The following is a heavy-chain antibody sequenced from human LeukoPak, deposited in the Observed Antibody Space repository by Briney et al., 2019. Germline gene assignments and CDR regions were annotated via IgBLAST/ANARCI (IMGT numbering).Heavy chain of an antibody. Sequence: GGSLRLSCAASGFTFSSYGMHWVRQAPGKGLEWVAVISYDGSNKYYADSVEGRFTISRDNSKNTLYLQMDSLRAEDTAVYYCARDRAWNYFDYWGQGTLVTVSS. CDR1: GFTFSSYG. CDR2: ISYDGSNK. D-gene: IGHD3-3*01. J-gene: IGHJ4*02. V-gene: IGHV3-30*03. CDR3: ARDRAWNYFDY.